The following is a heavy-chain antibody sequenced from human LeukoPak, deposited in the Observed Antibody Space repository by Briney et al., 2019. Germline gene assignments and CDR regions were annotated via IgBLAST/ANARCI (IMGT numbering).Heavy chain of an antibody. J-gene: IGHJ4*02. D-gene: IGHD3-22*01. V-gene: IGHV1-2*02. CDR1: GYIFTDYY. CDR3: ARGRDSGGYYYFFF. Sequence: GASVKVSCKASGYIFTDYYMHWVRQAPGQRPEWMGWIHPNSGDTNYAQNFQGRVTMTRDTSITTAYMELSRLRSDDTAVYYCARGRDSGGYYYFFFWGQGTLVTVSS. CDR2: IHPNSGDT.